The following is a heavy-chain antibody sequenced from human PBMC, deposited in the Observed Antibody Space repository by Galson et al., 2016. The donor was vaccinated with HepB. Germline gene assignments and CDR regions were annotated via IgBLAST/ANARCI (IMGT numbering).Heavy chain of an antibody. Sequence: SLRLSCAASGLIFSSYSMNWVRQAPGKGLEWLASITASGGSKHYANSVKGRFTISRDNSNNSLYLQMDSLGAEETAVYFCARGNYDTFDPWGQGTLVTVSS. V-gene: IGHV3-21*06. CDR3: ARGNYDTFDP. CDR2: ITASGGSK. CDR1: GLIFSSYS. J-gene: IGHJ5*02. D-gene: IGHD1-7*01.